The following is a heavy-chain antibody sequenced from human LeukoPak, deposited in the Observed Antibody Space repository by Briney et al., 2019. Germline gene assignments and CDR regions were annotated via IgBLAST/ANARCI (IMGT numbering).Heavy chain of an antibody. D-gene: IGHD1-26*01. V-gene: IGHV1-2*02. CDR1: GYTFTGYY. Sequence: ASVKVSCKASGYTFTGYYMHWVRQAPGQGLEGMGWINPNSGGTNYAQKFQGRVTMTSDTYISTAYMELSRLRSDDTAVYYCARDGGRGVYYMDVWGKGTTVTVSS. CDR3: ARDGGRGVYYMDV. CDR2: INPNSGGT. J-gene: IGHJ6*03.